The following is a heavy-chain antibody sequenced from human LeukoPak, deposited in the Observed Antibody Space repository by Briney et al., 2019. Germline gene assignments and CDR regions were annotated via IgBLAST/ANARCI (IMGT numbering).Heavy chain of an antibody. CDR1: GGSFSGYY. V-gene: IGHV4-34*01. Sequence: SETLSLTCAVYGGSFSGYYWSWIRQPPGKGLEWIGEINHSGGTNYNPSLKSRVTISVDTSKNQFSLKLSSVTAADTAVYYCARAPDGYKPYYFDYWGQGTLVTVSS. CDR2: INHSGGT. J-gene: IGHJ4*02. CDR3: ARAPDGYKPYYFDY. D-gene: IGHD5-24*01.